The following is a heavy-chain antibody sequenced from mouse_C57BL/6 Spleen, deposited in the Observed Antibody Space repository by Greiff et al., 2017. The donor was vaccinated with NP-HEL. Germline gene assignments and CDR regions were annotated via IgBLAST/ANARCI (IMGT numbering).Heavy chain of an antibody. CDR3: ARNDRDSSGYYAMDY. Sequence: VKVVESGPGLVAPSQSLSITCTVSGFSLTSYAISWVRQPPGKGLEWLGVIWTGGGTNYNSALKSRLSISKDNSKSQVFLKMNSLQTDDTARYYCARNDRDSSGYYAMDYWGQGTSVTVSS. J-gene: IGHJ4*01. V-gene: IGHV2-9-1*01. CDR1: GFSLTSYA. D-gene: IGHD3-2*02. CDR2: IWTGGGT.